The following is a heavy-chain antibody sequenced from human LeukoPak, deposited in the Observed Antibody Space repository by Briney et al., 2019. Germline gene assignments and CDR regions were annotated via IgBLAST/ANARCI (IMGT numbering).Heavy chain of an antibody. Sequence: GGSLRLSCAASGFTFSDYYMSWIRQAPGKGLGWVSYISSSGSTIYYADSVKGRFTISRVNAKNSLYLQMNSLRAEDTAVYYCARDVDDYGDYVGVDYWGQGTLVTVSS. D-gene: IGHD4-17*01. V-gene: IGHV3-11*04. CDR1: GFTFSDYY. J-gene: IGHJ4*02. CDR3: ARDVDDYGDYVGVDY. CDR2: ISSSGSTI.